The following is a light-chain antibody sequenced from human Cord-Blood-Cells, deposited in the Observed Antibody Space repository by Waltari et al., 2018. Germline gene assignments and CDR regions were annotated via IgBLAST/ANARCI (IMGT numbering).Light chain of an antibody. Sequence: DIVMTQSPDSLAVSLGERATINCKSSQSVLYSSNNKNYLAWYQQKPGQPPKLLIYWASTLESGVPDRFSGSGSGTDFTLTSSSLQAEDVAVYYCQQYYSTPLTFGGGTKVEIK. CDR3: QQYYSTPLT. V-gene: IGKV4-1*01. CDR1: QSVLYSSNNKNY. CDR2: WAS. J-gene: IGKJ4*01.